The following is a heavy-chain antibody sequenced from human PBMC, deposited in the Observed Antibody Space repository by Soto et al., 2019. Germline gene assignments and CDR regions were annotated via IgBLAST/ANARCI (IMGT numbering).Heavy chain of an antibody. Sequence: QVQLVQSGAEVKKPGSSVKFSCKASGHIFSSYSLSWVRQAPGQGLEWMGRIIPMHGIENYAQTFQGRLTITEDKSTGTGYMELISLRSAGTAIYYCGRSGYDYDWGSYRDDFWGQGTQVPVSS. J-gene: IGHJ4*02. CDR3: GRSGYDYDWGSYRDDF. D-gene: IGHD3-16*02. CDR1: GHIFSSYS. CDR2: IIPMHGIE. V-gene: IGHV1-69*02.